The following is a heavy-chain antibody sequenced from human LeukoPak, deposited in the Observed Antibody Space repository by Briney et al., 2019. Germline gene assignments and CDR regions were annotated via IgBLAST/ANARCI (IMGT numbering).Heavy chain of an antibody. CDR3: ACTGRGYSGYGTNYYFFFGMDV. Sequence: SVKVSCKASGGTLNNYAISWVRQAPGQGLEWMGGIIPIFATTNYAQKFQGRVTITADESTRTAYMELSSPRSEDTAVYYCACTGRGYSGYGTNYYFFFGMDVWGQGTTVTVSS. J-gene: IGHJ6*02. CDR2: IIPIFATT. CDR1: GGTLNNYA. V-gene: IGHV1-69*01. D-gene: IGHD5-12*01.